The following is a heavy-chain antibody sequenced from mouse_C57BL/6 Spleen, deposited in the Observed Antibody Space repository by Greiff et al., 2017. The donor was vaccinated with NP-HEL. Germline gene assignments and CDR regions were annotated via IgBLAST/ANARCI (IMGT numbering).Heavy chain of an antibody. CDR1: GYTFTDYN. V-gene: IGHV1-22*01. Sequence: EVKLQESGPELVKPGASVKMSCKASGYTFTDYNMHWVKQSHGKSLEWIGYINPNNGGTSYNQKFKGKATLTVNKSSSTAYMELRSLTSEDSAVYCCARYDYYGSSFAYWGQGTLVTVSA. CDR3: ARYDYYGSSFAY. CDR2: INPNNGGT. J-gene: IGHJ3*01. D-gene: IGHD1-1*01.